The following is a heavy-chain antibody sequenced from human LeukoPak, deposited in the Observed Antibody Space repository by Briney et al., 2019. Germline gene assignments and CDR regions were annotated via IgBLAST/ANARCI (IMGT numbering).Heavy chain of an antibody. CDR3: AKDQYSSSWNQLDY. V-gene: IGHV3-30*18. J-gene: IGHJ4*02. D-gene: IGHD6-13*01. CDR2: ISYDGSNK. CDR1: GFTFSSYG. Sequence: PGRSLRLSCAASGFTFSSYGMHWVRQAPGKGLEWVAVISYDGSNKYYADSVKGRFTISRDNSKNTLYLQMNSLRAEDTAVYYCAKDQYSSSWNQLDYWGQGTLVTVSS.